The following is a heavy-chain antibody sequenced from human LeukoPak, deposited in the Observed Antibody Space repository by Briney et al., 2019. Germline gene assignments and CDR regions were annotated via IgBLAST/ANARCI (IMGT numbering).Heavy chain of an antibody. J-gene: IGHJ4*02. CDR1: GFTVSSNY. CDR3: ARAQYSSSWYWYYFDY. V-gene: IGHV3-53*01. CDR2: IYGGGST. Sequence: GGSLRHSCAASGFTVSSNYMSWVRQAPGKGLEWVSVIYGGGSTYYADSVKGRFTISRDNSKNTLYLQMNSLRAEDTAVYYCARAQYSSSWYWYYFDYWGQGTLVTVSS. D-gene: IGHD6-13*01.